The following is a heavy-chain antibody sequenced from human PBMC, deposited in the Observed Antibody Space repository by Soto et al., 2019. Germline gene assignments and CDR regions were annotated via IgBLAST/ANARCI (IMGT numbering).Heavy chain of an antibody. V-gene: IGHV3-23*01. CDR1: GFTFSSYA. J-gene: IGHJ6*03. D-gene: IGHD3-16*01. CDR2: ISGSGGST. CDR3: AKDLRPVEPDGLIGYYMDV. Sequence: GGSLRLSCAASGFTFSSYAMSWVRQAPGKGLEWVSAISGSGGSTYYADSVKGRFTISRDNSKNTLYLQMNSLRAEDTAVYYCAKDLRPVEPDGLIGYYMDVWGKGTTVTISS.